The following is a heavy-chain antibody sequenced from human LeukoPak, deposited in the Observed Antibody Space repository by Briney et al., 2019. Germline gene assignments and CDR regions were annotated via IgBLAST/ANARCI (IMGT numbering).Heavy chain of an antibody. V-gene: IGHV3-23*01. Sequence: PGASLRLSCAASGFTFSICAVTWVRQAPGKGLEWVSAISGSGSGTYYADSVKGRFTISRDNPKNTLYLQMNSLRAEDTAVYYCAKEFRGYTRTIEYWGQGTLVTVSS. CDR1: GFTFSICA. J-gene: IGHJ4*02. CDR3: AKEFRGYTRTIEY. D-gene: IGHD5-12*01. CDR2: ISGSGSGT.